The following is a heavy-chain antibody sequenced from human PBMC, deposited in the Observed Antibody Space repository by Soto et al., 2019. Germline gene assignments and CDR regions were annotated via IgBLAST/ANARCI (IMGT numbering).Heavy chain of an antibody. CDR1: GYTFTRYG. CDR3: ARESEDLTSNFDY. V-gene: IGHV3-21*06. CDR2: ISSTTNYI. J-gene: IGHJ4*02. Sequence: VQLVQSGAEVKKPGASVKVSCKASGYTFTRYGMNWVRQAPGKGLEWVSSISSTTNYIYYGDSMKGRFTISRDNAKNSLYLEMNSLRAEDTAVYYCARESEDLTSNFDYWGQGTLVTVSS.